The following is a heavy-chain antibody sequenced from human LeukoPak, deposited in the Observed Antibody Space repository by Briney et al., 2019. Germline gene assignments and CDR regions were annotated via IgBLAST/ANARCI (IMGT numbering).Heavy chain of an antibody. CDR1: GGTCSSYT. Sequence: ASVKVSCKASGGTCSSYTISWVRQAPGQGLEWMGRIIPILGIANYAQKFQGRVTITADKSTSTAYMELSSLRSEDTAVYYCARDYYGSGENGDYWGQGTLVTVSS. CDR3: ARDYYGSGENGDY. J-gene: IGHJ4*02. D-gene: IGHD3-10*01. V-gene: IGHV1-69*04. CDR2: IIPILGIA.